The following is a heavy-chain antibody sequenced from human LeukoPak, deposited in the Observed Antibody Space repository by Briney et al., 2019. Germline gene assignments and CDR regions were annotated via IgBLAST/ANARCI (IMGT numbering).Heavy chain of an antibody. J-gene: IGHJ4*02. CDR2: ISSSGSTI. CDR3: ASVGYNYGFGFGY. CDR1: GFTFSSYE. V-gene: IGHV3-48*03. Sequence: GGSLRLSCAASGFTFSSYEMNWVRQAPGKGLEWVSYISSSGSTIYYADSVKGRFTISRDNAKNSLYLQMNSLRAEDTAVYYCASVGYNYGFGFGYWGQGTLVTVSS. D-gene: IGHD5-18*01.